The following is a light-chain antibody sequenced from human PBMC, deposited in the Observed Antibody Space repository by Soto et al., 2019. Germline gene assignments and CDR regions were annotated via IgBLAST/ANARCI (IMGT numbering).Light chain of an antibody. CDR1: HGISSA. CDR2: DES. CDR3: HQFNNYPHGLT. V-gene: IGKV1D-13*01. Sequence: AIQLTQSPSSLSASVGDRVTITCRASHGISSALAWYQQQPGKAPKLLIYDESSLESGVPSRFSGSGSGTDFTLTISSLQPEDFATYYCHQFNNYPHGLTFGGGTKVEIK. J-gene: IGKJ4*01.